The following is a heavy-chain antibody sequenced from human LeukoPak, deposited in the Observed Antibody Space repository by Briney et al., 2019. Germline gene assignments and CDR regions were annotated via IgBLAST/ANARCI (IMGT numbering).Heavy chain of an antibody. Sequence: SETLSLTCAVYGGSFSGYYWSWIRQPPGKGLEWIGEINHSGSTNYNPSLKSRVTISVDTSKNQFSLKLSSVTAADTAVYYCARHPRRDGYIPNWFDPWGQGTLVTVSS. J-gene: IGHJ5*02. CDR1: GGSFSGYY. CDR2: INHSGST. CDR3: ARHPRRDGYIPNWFDP. D-gene: IGHD5-24*01. V-gene: IGHV4-34*01.